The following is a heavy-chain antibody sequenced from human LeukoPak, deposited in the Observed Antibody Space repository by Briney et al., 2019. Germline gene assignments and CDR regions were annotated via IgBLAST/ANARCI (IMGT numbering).Heavy chain of an antibody. Sequence: PGGSLRLSCVVSGFTFSSYSMSWVRQAPGKGLEWVSSISASSNFISYADSVKGRFTISRDNAKESLYLQMNSVRAEDTAVYYCARDPGYSSGWFDYWGQGALVTVSS. J-gene: IGHJ4*02. CDR3: ARDPGYSSGWFDY. CDR1: GFTFSSYS. CDR2: ISASSNFI. D-gene: IGHD6-19*01. V-gene: IGHV3-21*01.